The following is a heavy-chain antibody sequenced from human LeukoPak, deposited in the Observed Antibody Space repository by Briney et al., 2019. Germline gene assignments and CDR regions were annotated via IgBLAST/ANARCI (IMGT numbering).Heavy chain of an antibody. CDR2: ISGSGGYT. Sequence: GGSLRLSCEASGFTFSSYAMTWVRQAPGKGLEWVSTISGSGGYTYYTDSVQGRFTISRDNSKNTLYLKMNSLRAEDTAVYYCAKDGQPSTSSYVCTNGICYEDYWGQGTLVTVSS. V-gene: IGHV3-23*01. J-gene: IGHJ4*02. CDR3: AKDGQPSTSSYVCTNGICYEDY. D-gene: IGHD2-8*01. CDR1: GFTFSSYA.